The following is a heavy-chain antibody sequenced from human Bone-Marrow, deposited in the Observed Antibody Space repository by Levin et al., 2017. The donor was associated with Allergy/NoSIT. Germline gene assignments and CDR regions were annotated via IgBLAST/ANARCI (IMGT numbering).Heavy chain of an antibody. CDR3: ARGGPYGDYLSY. J-gene: IGHJ4*02. V-gene: IGHV3-30*19. Sequence: GESLKISCTVSGFNIRDHGMFWVRHAPGKGLEWVAVLWYDGSHQFYVDSLKGRFIISRDNSKKTLYLQMNSLRVEDTAVYFCARGGPYGDYLSYWGQGTLVTVSS. CDR1: GFNIRDHG. D-gene: IGHD4-17*01. CDR2: LWYDGSHQ.